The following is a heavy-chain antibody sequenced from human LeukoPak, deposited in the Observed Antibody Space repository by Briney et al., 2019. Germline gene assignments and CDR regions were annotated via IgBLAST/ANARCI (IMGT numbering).Heavy chain of an antibody. D-gene: IGHD3-3*01. J-gene: IGHJ2*01. Sequence: ASVKVSCKASAYTFTSYDINWVRQATGQGLEWMGWMNPNSGNKGYAQKFQGRVTMTRNTSISTAYMELSSLRSEDTAVYYCARGRKRYYDFWSGPWYFDLWGRGTLVTVSS. CDR1: AYTFTSYD. CDR3: ARGRKRYYDFWSGPWYFDL. CDR2: MNPNSGNK. V-gene: IGHV1-8*01.